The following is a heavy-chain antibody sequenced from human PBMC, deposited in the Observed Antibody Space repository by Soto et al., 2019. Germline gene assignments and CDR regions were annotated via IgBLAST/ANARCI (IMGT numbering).Heavy chain of an antibody. D-gene: IGHD2-15*01. J-gene: IGHJ5*02. CDR2: VSNSGTST. V-gene: IGHV3-23*01. Sequence: EVQLLESGGGLAQPGGSLTLSCAASGFMFSGYAMSWVRQAPGKGLEWVSAVSNSGTSTSYADSVKGRFTISRDNSKNTLYLQMSSLGAEDTALYYCVKDLAASGWFDPWGQGTLVIVSS. CDR3: VKDLAASGWFDP. CDR1: GFMFSGYA.